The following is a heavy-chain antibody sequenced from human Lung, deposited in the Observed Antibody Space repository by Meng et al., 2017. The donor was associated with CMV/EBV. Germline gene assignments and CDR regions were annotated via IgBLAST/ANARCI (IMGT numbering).Heavy chain of an antibody. V-gene: IGHV1-18*01. D-gene: IGHD2-15*01. Sequence: QVHLLQSGPAVKKPGASVRVSFKASGYTLGSDGICLLRQAPGRGLEWMGWFVNYVDTYPAPKFQGRVTMTTDTHTNTAFMELRSLTSDDTAVYYCASGTPGRSYCDYWGQGTLVTVSS. CDR1: GYTLGSDG. CDR3: ASGTPGRSYCDY. CDR2: FVNYVDT. J-gene: IGHJ4*02.